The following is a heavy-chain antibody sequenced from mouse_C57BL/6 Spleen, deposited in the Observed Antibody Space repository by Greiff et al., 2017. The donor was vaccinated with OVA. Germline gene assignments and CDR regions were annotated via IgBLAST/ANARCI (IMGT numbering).Heavy chain of an antibody. CDR2: IYPGDGDT. D-gene: IGHD1-1*01. CDR1: GYAFSSSW. CDR3: ARTGSSYRNAMDY. J-gene: IGHJ4*01. V-gene: IGHV1-82*01. Sequence: VQLQQSGPELVKPGASVKISCKASGYAFSSSWMNWVKQRPGKGLEWIGRIYPGDGDTNYNGKFKGKATLTADKSSSTAYMQLSSLTSEDSAVYFCARTGSSYRNAMDYWGQGTSVTVSS.